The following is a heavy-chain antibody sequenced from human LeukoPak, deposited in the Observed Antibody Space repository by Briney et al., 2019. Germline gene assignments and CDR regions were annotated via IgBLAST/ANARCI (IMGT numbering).Heavy chain of an antibody. CDR3: AKDPRWSAAGVY. Sequence: GGSLRLSCAASGFTFSSYAMTWVRQAPGKGLEWVSTISNSGGSTNYADSVKGRFTISRDNSKNTLFLQMNSLRVEDTAVYYCAKDPRWSAAGVYWGQGTLVTVSS. J-gene: IGHJ4*02. D-gene: IGHD6-13*01. V-gene: IGHV3-23*01. CDR1: GFTFSSYA. CDR2: ISNSGGST.